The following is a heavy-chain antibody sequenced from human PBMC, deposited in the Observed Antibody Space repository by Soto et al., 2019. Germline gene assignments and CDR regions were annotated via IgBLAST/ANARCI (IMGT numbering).Heavy chain of an antibody. V-gene: IGHV1-8*01. CDR1: GYTFTSYD. D-gene: IGHD3-16*01. CDR2: MNPNSGNT. CDR3: ASSGGWGSPQPGDYYYYYGMDV. J-gene: IGHJ6*02. Sequence: ASVKVSCKASGYTFTSYDINWVRQATGQGLEWMGWMNPNSGNTGYAQKFQGRVTMTRNTSISTAYMELSSLRSEDMAVYYCASSGGWGSPQPGDYYYYYGMDVWGQGTTVTVSS.